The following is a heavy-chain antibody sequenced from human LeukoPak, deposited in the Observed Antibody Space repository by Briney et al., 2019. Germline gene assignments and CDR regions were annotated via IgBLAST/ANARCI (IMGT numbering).Heavy chain of an antibody. V-gene: IGHV3-33*01. D-gene: IGHD6-19*01. Sequence: SSAASGFTFSTYGLHWVRQAPGKGLEWVALIWYDGRNKYYADSVKGRFTISRDNSKNTLYLQMNSLRAEDTAVYYCAREKQKYSSGWYCLDYWGPGT. CDR1: GFTFSTYG. J-gene: IGHJ4*01. CDR2: IWYDGRNK. CDR3: AREKQKYSSGWYCLDY.